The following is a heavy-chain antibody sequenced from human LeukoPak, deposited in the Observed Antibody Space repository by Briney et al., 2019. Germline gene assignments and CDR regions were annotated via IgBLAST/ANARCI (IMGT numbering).Heavy chain of an antibody. CDR3: ARGHNWKDY. CDR1: GGSFSDYY. CDR2: INHSGST. Sequence: PSETLSLTCAVDGGSFSDYYWSWIRQPPGKGLEWIGEINHSGSTNYNPSLKSRVTISVDTSKNQVSLKLSSVTAADTAVYFCARGHNWKDYWGQGTLVTVSS. V-gene: IGHV4-34*01. D-gene: IGHD1-20*01. J-gene: IGHJ4*02.